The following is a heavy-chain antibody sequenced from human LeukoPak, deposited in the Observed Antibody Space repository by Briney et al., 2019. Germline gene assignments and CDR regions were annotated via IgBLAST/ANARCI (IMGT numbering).Heavy chain of an antibody. D-gene: IGHD6-19*01. CDR3: ARTRGSGWSGRWFDP. Sequence: GGSLRLSCAASGFTFSDYYMSWIRQAPGKGLEWVSYISSSGSTIYYADSVKGRFTISRDNAKDSLYLQMNSLRAEDTAVYYCARTRGSGWSGRWFDPWGQGTLVTVSS. J-gene: IGHJ5*02. V-gene: IGHV3-11*01. CDR1: GFTFSDYY. CDR2: ISSSGSTI.